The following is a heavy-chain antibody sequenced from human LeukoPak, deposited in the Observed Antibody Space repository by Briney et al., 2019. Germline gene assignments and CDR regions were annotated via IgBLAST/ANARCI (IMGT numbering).Heavy chain of an antibody. V-gene: IGHV3-48*04. CDR3: ARGRILDY. Sequence: PGGSLRLSCPASGFTFSRYSMNWVRQAPGKGLEWISYISASGTTIYYAGSVKGRFTISRDNAKNSLYLQMNSLSAEDTAVYYCARGRILDYWGQGTLVTVSS. CDR1: GFTFSRYS. J-gene: IGHJ4*02. CDR2: ISASGTTI.